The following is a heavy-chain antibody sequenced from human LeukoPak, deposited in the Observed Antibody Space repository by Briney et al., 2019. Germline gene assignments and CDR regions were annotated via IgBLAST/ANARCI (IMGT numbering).Heavy chain of an antibody. CDR3: ARRRYSSSWYY. Sequence: SETLSLTRAVYGGSFSGYYWSWIRQPPGRGLEWIGEINHSGSTHYNPSLKSRVTISVDTSKNQFSLKLSSVTAADTALYYCARRRYSSSWYYWGQGTLVSVSS. CDR1: GGSFSGYY. V-gene: IGHV4-34*01. D-gene: IGHD6-13*01. J-gene: IGHJ4*02. CDR2: INHSGST.